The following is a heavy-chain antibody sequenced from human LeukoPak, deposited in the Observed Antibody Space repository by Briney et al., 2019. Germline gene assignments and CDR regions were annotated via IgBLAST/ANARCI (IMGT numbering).Heavy chain of an antibody. D-gene: IGHD1-1*01. CDR1: GFTFSNYA. V-gene: IGHV3-23*01. CDR3: AKCLTSTGTCYFDY. J-gene: IGHJ4*02. Sequence: GGSLRLSCAASGFTFSNYAVSWVRQAPGEGLEWVSAISGSGGNTYYADPVNGRFTISRDNSQNTFFLQMNSLRADDTAIYYCAKCLTSTGTCYFDYWGQGTLVTVSS. CDR2: ISGSGGNT.